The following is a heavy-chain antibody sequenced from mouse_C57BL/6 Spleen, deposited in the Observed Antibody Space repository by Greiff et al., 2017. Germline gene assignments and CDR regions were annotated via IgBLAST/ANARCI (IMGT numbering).Heavy chain of an antibody. D-gene: IGHD2-5*01. Sequence: QVQLQQPGAELVKPGASVKLSCKASGYTFTSYWMHWVKQRPGQGLEWIGMIHPNSGSTNYNEKFKSKATLTVDKSSSTAYMQLSSLTSEDSAVYCCARSNYSNSFLDYWGQGTTLTVSS. CDR3: ARSNYSNSFLDY. V-gene: IGHV1-64*01. CDR1: GYTFTSYW. CDR2: IHPNSGST. J-gene: IGHJ2*01.